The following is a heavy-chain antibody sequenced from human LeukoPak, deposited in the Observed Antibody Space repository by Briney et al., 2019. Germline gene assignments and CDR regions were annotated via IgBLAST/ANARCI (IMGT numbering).Heavy chain of an antibody. CDR3: ASWKYYYYYYMDV. J-gene: IGHJ6*03. V-gene: IGHV3-48*03. D-gene: IGHD1-1*01. CDR2: ISSSGSTI. CDR1: GFTFSSYE. Sequence: GGSLRLSCAASGFTFSSYEMKWVRQAPGKGLEWVSYISSSGSTIYYADSVKGRFTISRDNAKNSLYLQMNSLRAEDTAVYYCASWKYYYYYYMDVWGKGTTVTVSS.